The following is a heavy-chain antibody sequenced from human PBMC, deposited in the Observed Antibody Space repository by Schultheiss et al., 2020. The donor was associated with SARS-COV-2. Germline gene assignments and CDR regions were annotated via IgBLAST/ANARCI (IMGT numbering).Heavy chain of an antibody. CDR1: GFTFTSSA. CDR2: MVVGSGNT. CDR3: AADSYIGVEMATIVFDY. D-gene: IGHD5-24*01. Sequence: SVKVSCKASGFTFTSSAVQWVRQARGQRLEWIGWMVVGSGNTNYAQKFQERVTITRDMSTSTAYLELSSLRSEDTAVYYCAADSYIGVEMATIVFDYWGQGTLVTVSS. J-gene: IGHJ4*02. V-gene: IGHV1-58*01.